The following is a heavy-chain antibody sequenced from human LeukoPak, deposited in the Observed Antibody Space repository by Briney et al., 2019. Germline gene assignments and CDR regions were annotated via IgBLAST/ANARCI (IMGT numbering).Heavy chain of an antibody. D-gene: IGHD2-15*01. CDR3: AIGYCSGGSCYTIDY. Sequence: SETLSLTCTVSGGSISSYYWSWIRQPAGKGLEWIGRIYTSGSTNYNPSLKSRVTMSVDTSKNQFSLKLSSVTAADTAVYYCAIGYCSGGSCYTIDYWGQGTLVTVSS. J-gene: IGHJ4*02. V-gene: IGHV4-4*07. CDR2: IYTSGST. CDR1: GGSISSYY.